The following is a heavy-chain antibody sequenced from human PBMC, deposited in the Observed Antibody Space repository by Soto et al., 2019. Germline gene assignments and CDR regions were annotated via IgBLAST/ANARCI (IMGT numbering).Heavy chain of an antibody. Sequence: EVQLVESGGGVVQPGESLRLSCAASGFTFSAYDMHWVRQTTGKGLEWVSAIGAADDPYYLGSVKGRFTISRENAKNSFYLQMNGLRAEDTAVYYCARAYSGRLPRRADYYFAMDVWGQGTTVTVSS. CDR2: IGAADDP. J-gene: IGHJ6*02. D-gene: IGHD2-15*01. CDR1: GFTFSAYD. CDR3: ARAYSGRLPRRADYYFAMDV. V-gene: IGHV3-13*05.